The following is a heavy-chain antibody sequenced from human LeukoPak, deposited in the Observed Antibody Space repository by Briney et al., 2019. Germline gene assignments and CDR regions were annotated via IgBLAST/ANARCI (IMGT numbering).Heavy chain of an antibody. CDR3: AKDITMIVVVISGPDY. CDR2: ISYDGSNK. Sequence: GRSLRLSCAASGFTFSSYGMHWVRQAPGKGLEWVAVISYDGSNKYYADSVKGRFTISRDNSKNTLYLQMNSLRAEDTAAYYCAKDITMIVVVISGPDYWGQGTLVTVSS. CDR1: GFTFSSYG. J-gene: IGHJ4*02. V-gene: IGHV3-30*18. D-gene: IGHD3-22*01.